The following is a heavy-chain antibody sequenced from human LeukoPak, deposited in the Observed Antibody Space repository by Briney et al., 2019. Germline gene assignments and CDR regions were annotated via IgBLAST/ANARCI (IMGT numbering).Heavy chain of an antibody. CDR2: INPSGGT. Sequence: ASVKVSCKASGYTFSIYNMHWVRQAPGRGLEWMGIINPSGGTSYAQKLQGRITMTRDTSTSTLLMELRSLRSDDTAVYYCARVGVDIVVVPAADDFDYWGQGTLVTVSS. J-gene: IGHJ4*02. CDR3: ARVGVDIVVVPAADDFDY. CDR1: GYTFSIYN. V-gene: IGHV1-46*01. D-gene: IGHD2-2*01.